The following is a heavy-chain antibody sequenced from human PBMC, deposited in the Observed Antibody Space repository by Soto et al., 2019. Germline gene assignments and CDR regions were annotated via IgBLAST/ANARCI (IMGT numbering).Heavy chain of an antibody. V-gene: IGHV4-4*02. CDR3: ERDSGSTVTTTPFDY. D-gene: IGHD4-4*01. J-gene: IGHJ4*02. CDR1: GGSISSSNW. CDR2: IYHSGST. Sequence: QVQLQESGPGLVKPSGTLSLTCAVSGGSISSSNWWSWVRQPPGKGLEWIGEIYHSGSTNYNPSLQSRVTPSVDKAKGQSSLKLSSVTAADTAVYYCERDSGSTVTTTPFDYWGQGTLVTVSS.